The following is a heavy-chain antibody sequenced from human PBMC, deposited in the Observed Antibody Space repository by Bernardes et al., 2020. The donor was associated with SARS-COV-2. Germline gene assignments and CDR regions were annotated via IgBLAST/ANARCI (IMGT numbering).Heavy chain of an antibody. Sequence: TLSLTCTVSGGSISSDYWSWIRQPPGKGLEWIGYIYYSGSTNYNPSLKSRVTISVDTSKNQFSLKVTSVTAADTAVYYCARGVRGSVLDNWGQGTLVTVSS. J-gene: IGHJ4*02. D-gene: IGHD3-10*01. CDR3: ARGVRGSVLDN. V-gene: IGHV4-59*01. CDR1: GGSISSDY. CDR2: IYYSGST.